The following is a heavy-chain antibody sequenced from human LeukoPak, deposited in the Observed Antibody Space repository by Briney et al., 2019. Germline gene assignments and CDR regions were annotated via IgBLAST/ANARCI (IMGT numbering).Heavy chain of an antibody. J-gene: IGHJ4*02. V-gene: IGHV4-39*07. Sequence: SETLSLTCTVSGGSISSSDYYWGWIRQPPGKGLEWIGSIYSSGSTYYNPSLKSRVTISLARSQTQFSLKLSSVTAADTAVYYCARDSLSTFDYWGQGVLVTVAS. CDR1: GGSISSSDYY. CDR2: IYSSGST. CDR3: ARDSLSTFDY. D-gene: IGHD2/OR15-2a*01.